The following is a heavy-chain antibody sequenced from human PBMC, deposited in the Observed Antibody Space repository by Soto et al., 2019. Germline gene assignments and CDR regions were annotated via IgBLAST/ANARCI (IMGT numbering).Heavy chain of an antibody. CDR1: GYTFTSYD. V-gene: IGHV1-8*01. D-gene: IGHD5-18*01. CDR2: MNPNSGNT. J-gene: IGHJ6*03. Sequence: QVQLVQSGAEVKKPGASVKVSCTASGYTFTSYDINWVRQATGQGLEWMGWMNPNSGNTGYAQKFQGRVTMNRNTSISTAYMELSSLRSEETAVYYCARGKGLVDTAMVTFGDYYYYMDVWGKGTTVTVSS. CDR3: ARGKGLVDTAMVTFGDYYYYMDV.